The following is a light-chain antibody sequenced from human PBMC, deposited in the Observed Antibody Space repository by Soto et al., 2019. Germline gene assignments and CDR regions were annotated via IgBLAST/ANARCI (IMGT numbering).Light chain of an antibody. J-gene: IGLJ1*01. Sequence: QSVLTRPPSASGTPGQGVTISCSGSSSNIGSNYVYWYQQLPGTAPKLLIYNNNQRPSGVPDRFSASKSGTPASLAIRGLRSDDEADYYCSSWDGSLSGYVFGAGTKVTVL. V-gene: IGLV1-47*02. CDR3: SSWDGSLSGYV. CDR2: NNN. CDR1: SSNIGSNY.